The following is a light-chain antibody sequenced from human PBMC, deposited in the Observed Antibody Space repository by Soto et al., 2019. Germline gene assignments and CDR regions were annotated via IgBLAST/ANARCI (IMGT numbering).Light chain of an antibody. V-gene: IGLV1-40*01. CDR2: GNS. CDR1: SSNIGAGYD. CDR3: QSYDSSLSGGV. J-gene: IGLJ3*02. Sequence: QSVLTQPPSVSGAPGQRVTISCTGRSSNIGAGYDVHWYQQLPGTAPKLLISGNSNRTSGVPDRFSGSKSGTSASLAIPGLQAEDEADYYCQSYDSSLSGGVFGGGTKLTVL.